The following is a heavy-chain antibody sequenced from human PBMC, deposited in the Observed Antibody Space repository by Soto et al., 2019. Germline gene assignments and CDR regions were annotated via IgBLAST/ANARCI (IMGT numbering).Heavy chain of an antibody. Sequence: SETLSLTCTVSGGSISSYYWSWLRQPPGKGLEWIGCIYDRGSTYSNPSLKSRLTISLDTSKNQFSLKLTSVTAADTAVYYCARHGYTSGRTYFDYWGQGTLVTVSS. CDR3: ARHGYTSGRTYFDY. D-gene: IGHD6-19*01. CDR2: IYDRGST. J-gene: IGHJ4*02. V-gene: IGHV4-59*08. CDR1: GGSISSYY.